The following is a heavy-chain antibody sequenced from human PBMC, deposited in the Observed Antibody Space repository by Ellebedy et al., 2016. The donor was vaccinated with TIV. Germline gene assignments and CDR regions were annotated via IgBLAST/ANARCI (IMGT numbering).Heavy chain of an antibody. V-gene: IGHV3-48*02. CDR2: ISSSGGTI. CDR1: GFTFSSYS. J-gene: IGHJ4*02. CDR3: ARDPRRPHEYYFDY. Sequence: GESLKISCSASGFTFSSYSMNWVRQAPGKGLEWVSYISSSGGTIFYADSVKGRFTISRDNARDSLYLQMNSLRDEDTAVYYCARDPRRPHEYYFDYWGQGTLVTVSS.